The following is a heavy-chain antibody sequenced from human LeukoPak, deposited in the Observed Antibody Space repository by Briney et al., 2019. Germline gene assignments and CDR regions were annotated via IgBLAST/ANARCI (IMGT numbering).Heavy chain of an antibody. CDR1: GGTFSSYA. Sequence: ASVKVSCKASGGTFSSYAISWVRQAPGQGLEWMGGIIPIFGTANYAQKFQGRVTITADESTSTAYMELSSLRSDDTAVYYCARGWSSGWCFDYWGQGTLVTVSS. J-gene: IGHJ4*02. V-gene: IGHV1-69*13. CDR2: IIPIFGTA. CDR3: ARGWSSGWCFDY. D-gene: IGHD6-19*01.